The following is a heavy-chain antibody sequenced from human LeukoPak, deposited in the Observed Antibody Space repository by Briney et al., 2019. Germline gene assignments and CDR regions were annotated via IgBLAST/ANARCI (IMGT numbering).Heavy chain of an antibody. Sequence: SETLSLTCTVSGGSIRSSSYYWGWIRQPPGKGLEWIGSIYYGGSTYYNPSLKSRVTISVDTSKNQFSLKLSSVTAADTAVYYCAIGATLDAFDIWGQGTMVTVSS. CDR2: IYYGGST. V-gene: IGHV4-39*01. CDR3: AIGATLDAFDI. CDR1: GGSIRSSSYY. J-gene: IGHJ3*02. D-gene: IGHD1-26*01.